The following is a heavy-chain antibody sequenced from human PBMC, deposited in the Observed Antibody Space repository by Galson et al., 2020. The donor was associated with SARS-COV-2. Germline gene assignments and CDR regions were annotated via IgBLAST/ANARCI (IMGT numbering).Heavy chain of an antibody. V-gene: IGHV1-2*02. J-gene: IGHJ4*02. CDR2: INPNSGGA. Sequence: ASVKVSCKASGYRFTDYYMHWVRQAPGQGLEWMGWINPNSGGAISAQTFQGRLTLTTDTSITTAYLQLSSLTSADTVVYYCARVYYGDKVDYWGQGTLVTVSS. D-gene: IGHD3-10*01. CDR1: GYRFTDYY. CDR3: ARVYYGDKVDY.